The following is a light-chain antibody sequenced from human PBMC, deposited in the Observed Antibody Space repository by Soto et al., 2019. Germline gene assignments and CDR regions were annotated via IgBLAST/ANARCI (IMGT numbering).Light chain of an antibody. Sequence: EIEITQSPDTLSVSPGERATLSCRASQRISNNLAWYQQKPGQAPRLLIYGASTRATGVPARFSGSGSETDFTLTISNLQSEDCAVYYCQHYNNWPPYTFGQGTKLEIK. CDR1: QRISNN. V-gene: IGKV3D-15*01. J-gene: IGKJ2*01. CDR2: GAS. CDR3: QHYNNWPPYT.